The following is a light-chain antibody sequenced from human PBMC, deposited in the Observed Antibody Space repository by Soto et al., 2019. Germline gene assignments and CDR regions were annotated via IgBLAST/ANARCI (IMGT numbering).Light chain of an antibody. V-gene: IGLV2-11*01. CDR2: DVS. CDR1: SSDVGGYNY. J-gene: IGLJ2*01. CDR3: CSYAGSYTFEVV. Sequence: QSALTQPRSVSGSPGQSVTISCTGTSSDVGGYNYVSWYQQHPGKAPKLMIYDVSKRPSGVPDRFSGSKSGNTASLTISGLQAEDEADYYCCSYAGSYTFEVVXGGGTKLTVL.